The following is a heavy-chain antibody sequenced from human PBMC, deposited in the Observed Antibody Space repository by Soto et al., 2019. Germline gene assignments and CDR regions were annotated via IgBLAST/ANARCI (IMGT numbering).Heavy chain of an antibody. CDR3: ARGRRNYYDSSGSLGWLDP. CDR2: INHSGST. CDR1: GGSFSGYY. D-gene: IGHD3-22*01. V-gene: IGHV4-34*01. J-gene: IGHJ5*02. Sequence: QVQLQQWGAGLLKPSETLSLTCAVYGGSFSGYYWSWIRQPPGKGLEWIGEINHSGSTNYNPSLKSRGPISVDTSKNQFSLKLSSVPAADTAVYYCARGRRNYYDSSGSLGWLDPWGQGTLVTVSS.